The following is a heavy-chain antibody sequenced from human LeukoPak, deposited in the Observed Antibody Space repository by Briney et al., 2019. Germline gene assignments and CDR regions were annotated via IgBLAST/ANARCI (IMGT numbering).Heavy chain of an antibody. CDR1: GFTFSSYA. V-gene: IGHV3-30*01. J-gene: IGHJ4*02. Sequence: QSGGSLRLSCAASGFTFSSYAMHWVRQAPGKELEWVAVISYNGSNKYYADSVKGRFTISRDNSKNTLYLQMNSLRAEDTAVYYCARGWAGHDYWGQGTLVTVSS. D-gene: IGHD6-19*01. CDR3: ARGWAGHDY. CDR2: ISYNGSNK.